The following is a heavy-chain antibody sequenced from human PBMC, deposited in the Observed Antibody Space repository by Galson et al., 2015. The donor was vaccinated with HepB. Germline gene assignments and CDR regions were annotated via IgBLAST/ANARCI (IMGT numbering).Heavy chain of an antibody. CDR3: ARGTKVDRGDY. V-gene: IGHV3-11*05. J-gene: IGHJ4*02. CDR2: ISSSSSYT. Sequence: LRLSCAASGFTFSDYYMSWIRQAPGKGLEWVSYISSSSSYTNYADSVKGRFTISRDNAKNSLYLQMNSLRAEDTAVYYCARGTKVDRGDYWGQGTLVTVSS. D-gene: IGHD1-14*01. CDR1: GFTFSDYY.